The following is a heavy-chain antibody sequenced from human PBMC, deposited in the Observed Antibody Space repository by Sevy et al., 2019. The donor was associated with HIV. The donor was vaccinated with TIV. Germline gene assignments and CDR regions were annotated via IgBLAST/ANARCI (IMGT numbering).Heavy chain of an antibody. Sequence: GGSLRLSCAASGFTFSSYWMSWVHQAPGKGLEWVANIKQDGSEKYYVDSVKGRFTISRDNAKNSLYLQMNSLRAEDTAVYYCARDRPAAIIYYGMDVWGQGTTVTVSS. J-gene: IGHJ6*02. D-gene: IGHD2-2*02. CDR1: GFTFSSYW. CDR3: ARDRPAAIIYYGMDV. V-gene: IGHV3-7*01. CDR2: IKQDGSEK.